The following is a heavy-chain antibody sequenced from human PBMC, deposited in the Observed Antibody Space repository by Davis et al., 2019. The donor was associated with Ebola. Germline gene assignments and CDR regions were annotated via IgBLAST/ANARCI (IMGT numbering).Heavy chain of an antibody. CDR3: TLDEGGGDY. D-gene: IGHD3-16*01. Sequence: GESLKISCAASGFTFSSYAMHWVRQAPGKGLEWVAVISYDGSNKYYADSVKGRFTISRDNSKNTLYLQMNSLKTEDTAVYYCTLDEGGGDYWGQGTLVTVSS. J-gene: IGHJ4*02. CDR2: ISYDGSNK. CDR1: GFTFSSYA. V-gene: IGHV3-30-3*01.